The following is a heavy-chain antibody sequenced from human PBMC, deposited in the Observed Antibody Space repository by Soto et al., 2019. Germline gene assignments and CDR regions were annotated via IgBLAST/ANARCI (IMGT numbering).Heavy chain of an antibody. CDR1: GFSLSTSGLG. Sequence: QITLKESGPTLVKPTQTLTLTCTFSGFSLSTSGLGVGWILQPPGKALEWLALIYWDDDKRYSPSLKSRLTIPKDTSKNQVVLTMTNMDPVDTATYYGAHSRIHSHWFDPWGQGTLVTVSS. CDR2: IYWDDDK. V-gene: IGHV2-5*02. D-gene: IGHD4-4*01. CDR3: AHSRIHSHWFDP. J-gene: IGHJ5*02.